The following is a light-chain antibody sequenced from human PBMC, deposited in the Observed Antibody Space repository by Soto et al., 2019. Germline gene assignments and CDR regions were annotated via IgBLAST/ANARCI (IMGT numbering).Light chain of an antibody. Sequence: DIKLTQSPSLLSASIGDRVTITCRASHDISTFLAWYQQKPGKAPKLLIYEASTLQSGVPSRFSGSGSGTEFTLTISGLLPEDFAAYHCQQLYTLPFTFGQGTRLQ. CDR3: QQLYTLPFT. J-gene: IGKJ5*01. CDR1: HDISTF. V-gene: IGKV1-9*01. CDR2: EAS.